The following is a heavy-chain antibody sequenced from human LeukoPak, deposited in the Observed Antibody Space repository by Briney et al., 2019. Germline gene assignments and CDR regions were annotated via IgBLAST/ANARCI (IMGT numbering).Heavy chain of an antibody. CDR3: ARGELLVDY. Sequence: ASVKVSCKASGYPFTDQFINWVRQAPGRGLEWMGWINPNSGDTNYEQRFQGRVTMTRDTSINTAYMDLTRLASDDTAVYYCARGELLVDYWGQGTLVTVSS. CDR1: GYPFTDQF. V-gene: IGHV1-2*02. D-gene: IGHD3-10*01. CDR2: INPNSGDT. J-gene: IGHJ4*02.